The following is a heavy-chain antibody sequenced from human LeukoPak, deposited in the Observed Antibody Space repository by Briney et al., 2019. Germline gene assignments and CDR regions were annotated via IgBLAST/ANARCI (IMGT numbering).Heavy chain of an antibody. D-gene: IGHD3-22*01. CDR1: GGSISSYY. CDR2: IYTSGST. CDR3: ARWVQYYYDSSGVFGDY. V-gene: IGHV4-4*07. Sequence: SETLSLTCTGSGGSISSYYWSWIRQPAGKGLEWIGRIYTSGSTNYNPSLKSRLTMSIDTSKNQFSLRLSSVTAADTAVYYCARWVQYYYDSSGVFGDYWGQGALVTVSS. J-gene: IGHJ4*02.